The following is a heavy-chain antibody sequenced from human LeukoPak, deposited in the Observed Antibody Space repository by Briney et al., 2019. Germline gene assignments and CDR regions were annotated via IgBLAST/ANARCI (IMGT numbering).Heavy chain of an antibody. Sequence: SETLSLTCAVYGGSFSGYYWSWIRQPPGKGLEWIGEINHSGSTNYNPSLKSRVTISVDTSKNQFSLNLTSVTAADTAVYFCAREEGSGWFDYWGQGTLVTLSS. CDR3: AREEGSGWFDY. V-gene: IGHV4-34*01. J-gene: IGHJ4*02. D-gene: IGHD6-19*01. CDR2: INHSGST. CDR1: GGSFSGYY.